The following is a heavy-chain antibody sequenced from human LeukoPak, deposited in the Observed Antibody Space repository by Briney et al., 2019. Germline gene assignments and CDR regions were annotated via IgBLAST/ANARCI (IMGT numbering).Heavy chain of an antibody. Sequence: GGSLRLSCAASGFTFADYTMHWVRQAPGKGLEWVSLINWDGGRTYYADSMKGRFAISRDNSKNSLYLQMNTLRAEDTALYYCAKGSSSWPYPFDYWGQGTLVTVSS. J-gene: IGHJ4*02. CDR1: GFTFADYT. V-gene: IGHV3-43*01. CDR2: INWDGGRT. D-gene: IGHD6-13*01. CDR3: AKGSSSWPYPFDY.